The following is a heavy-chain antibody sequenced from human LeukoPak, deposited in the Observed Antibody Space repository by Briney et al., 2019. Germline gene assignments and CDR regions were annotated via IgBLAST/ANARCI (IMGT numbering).Heavy chain of an antibody. V-gene: IGHV1-8*01. CDR2: MNPNSGNT. CDR3: ARVGTGWFAYFDY. Sequence: ASVKVSCKASGYTFTSYDINWVRQATGQGLEWMGWMNPNSGNTGYAQKFQGRVTMTRDTSVNTAYMQLSRLRFDDTAVYYCARVGTGWFAYFDYWGQGTLVTVSS. CDR1: GYTFTSYD. J-gene: IGHJ4*02. D-gene: IGHD6-19*01.